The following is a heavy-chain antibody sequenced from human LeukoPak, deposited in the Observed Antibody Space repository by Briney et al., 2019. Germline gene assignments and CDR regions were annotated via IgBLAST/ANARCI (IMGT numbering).Heavy chain of an antibody. CDR1: GGSISSSSYY. CDR2: IYYSGST. D-gene: IGHD2-15*01. CDR3: ARGCSGGDCYSVFDY. J-gene: IGHJ4*02. V-gene: IGHV4-39*01. Sequence: PSETLPLTCTVSGGSISSSSYYWGWIRQPPGKGLEWIGSIYYSGSTYYNPSLKSRVTISVDTSKNQFSLKLSSVTAADTAVYYCARGCSGGDCYSVFDYWGQGTLVTVSS.